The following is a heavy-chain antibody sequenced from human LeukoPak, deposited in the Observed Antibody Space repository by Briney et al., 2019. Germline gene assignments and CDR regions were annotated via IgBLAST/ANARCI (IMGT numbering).Heavy chain of an antibody. CDR2: INHSGST. CDR1: GGSFSGYY. J-gene: IGHJ2*01. CDR3: ARGLVVPAATRYWYFDL. D-gene: IGHD2-2*01. Sequence: SETLSLTCAVYGGSFSGYYWSWIRQPQGKGPEWIGKINHSGSTNYNPSLKSRVTISIDTSKNQFSLKLSSVTAADTAVYYCARGLVVPAATRYWYFDLWGRGTLITVSS. V-gene: IGHV4-34*01.